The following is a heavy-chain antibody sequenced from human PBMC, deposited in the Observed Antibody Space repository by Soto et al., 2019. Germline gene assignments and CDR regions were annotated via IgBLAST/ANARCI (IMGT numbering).Heavy chain of an antibody. D-gene: IGHD5-12*01. CDR1: GFTFSSYA. V-gene: IGHV3-30-3*01. Sequence: GGSLRLSCAASGFTFSSYATHWVRQAPGKGLEWVAVISYDGSNKYYADSVKGRFTISRDNSKNTLYLQMNSLRAEDTAVYYCATSSGGGYDRYYYYGMDVWGQGTTVTVSS. J-gene: IGHJ6*02. CDR3: ATSSGGGYDRYYYYGMDV. CDR2: ISYDGSNK.